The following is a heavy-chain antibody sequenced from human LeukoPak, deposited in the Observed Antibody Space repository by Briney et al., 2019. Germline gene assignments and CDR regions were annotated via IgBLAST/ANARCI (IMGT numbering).Heavy chain of an antibody. CDR2: INLGTGST. J-gene: IGHJ3*01. D-gene: IGHD2-8*02. CDR3: ARAGNAWSNAFDV. Sequence: ASVTVSCKASGYTFTSYAMHWVRQAPGQSLEWMGWINLGTGSTKYSQKVQDRVTTTWDTSATTAYMEVTSLKSEDTAVYYCARAGNAWSNAFDVWGQGTMLTVSS. CDR1: GYTFTSYA. V-gene: IGHV1-3*01.